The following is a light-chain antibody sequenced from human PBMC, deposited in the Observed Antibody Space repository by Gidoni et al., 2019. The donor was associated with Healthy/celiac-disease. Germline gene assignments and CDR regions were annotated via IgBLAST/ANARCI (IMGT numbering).Light chain of an antibody. CDR1: QSVSSSY. J-gene: IGKJ1*01. Sequence: EIVFTQSPGTLSLSPGERATLSCRASQSVSSSYLAWYQQKPGQAPRLLIYGASSRATGIPDRGRGSGSGTDFTLTISRLEPEDVAVYYWQQYGSSPRTFGQGTKVEIK. CDR3: QQYGSSPRT. CDR2: GAS. V-gene: IGKV3-20*01.